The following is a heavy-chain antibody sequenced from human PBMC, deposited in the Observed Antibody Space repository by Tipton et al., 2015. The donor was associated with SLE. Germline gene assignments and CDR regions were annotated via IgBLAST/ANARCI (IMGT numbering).Heavy chain of an antibody. CDR3: GRAKIGMGYVFNI. V-gene: IGHV4-39*07. J-gene: IGHJ3*02. CDR2: VYYTGNT. Sequence: TLSLTCIVSGDSISSSSYYWGWIRQPPGKGLEWVGTVYYTGNTFYNPSLKSRVTILVDTSKNQFSLKLSSVTAADTALYYCGRAKIGMGYVFNIWGQGTMVTVS. CDR1: GDSISSSSYY. D-gene: IGHD2-15*01.